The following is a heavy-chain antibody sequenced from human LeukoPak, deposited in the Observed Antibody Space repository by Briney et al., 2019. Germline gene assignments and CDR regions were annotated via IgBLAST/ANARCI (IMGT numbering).Heavy chain of an antibody. J-gene: IGHJ6*03. V-gene: IGHV3-30-3*01. CDR3: ARDYCSSTSCYRARPHMDV. D-gene: IGHD2-2*02. CDR1: GFTFSSYA. CDR2: ISYDGSNK. Sequence: GGSLRLPCAASGFTFSSYAMHWVRQASGKGLEWVAVISYDGSNKYYADSVKGRFTISRDNSKNTLYLQMNSLRAEDTAVYYCARDYCSSTSCYRARPHMDVWGKGTTVTVSS.